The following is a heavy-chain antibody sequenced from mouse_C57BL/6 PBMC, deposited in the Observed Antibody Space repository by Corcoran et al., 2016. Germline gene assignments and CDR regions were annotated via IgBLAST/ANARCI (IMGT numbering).Heavy chain of an antibody. V-gene: IGHV9-3*01. D-gene: IGHD2-4*01. CDR3: AREGPLRLRAWFAY. Sequence: QIQLVQSGPELKKPGETVKISCKASGYTFTTYGMSWVKQAPGKGLKWMGWINTYSGVPTYADDFKGRFAFSLETSASTAYLQINNLKNEDTATYFCAREGPLRLRAWFAYWGQGTLVTVSA. CDR2: INTYSGVP. CDR1: GYTFTTYG. J-gene: IGHJ3*01.